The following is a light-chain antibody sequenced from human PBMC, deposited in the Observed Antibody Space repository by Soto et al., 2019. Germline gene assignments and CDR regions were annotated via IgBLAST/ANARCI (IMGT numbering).Light chain of an antibody. Sequence: DLQMTQSPSSVSASVGDRVTITCRASPGISRWLAWYQQKPGKAPKLLISSTSSLQSGVPSRFSGSRSGTEFTLTISSLQTDDFATYYCQQANSYPLTFGGGTKVEI. V-gene: IGKV1-12*01. CDR2: STS. J-gene: IGKJ4*01. CDR3: QQANSYPLT. CDR1: PGISRW.